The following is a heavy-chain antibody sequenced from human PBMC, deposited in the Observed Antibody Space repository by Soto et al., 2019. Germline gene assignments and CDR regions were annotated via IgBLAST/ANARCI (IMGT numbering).Heavy chain of an antibody. Sequence: QRQLQESGPGLVKPSENLSLTCTVSGGSISSSRYYWGWIRLPPGKGLAWIGSIYYSGSTYCNQALKSRVTIAVDTSKNQFSLKQSSVTAADTAVYYCARAIVVVAGPYYYSGQGTLVTVS. V-gene: IGHV4-39*01. J-gene: IGHJ4*02. CDR2: IYYSGST. CDR1: GGSISSSRYY. D-gene: IGHD2-15*01. CDR3: ARAIVVVAGPYYY.